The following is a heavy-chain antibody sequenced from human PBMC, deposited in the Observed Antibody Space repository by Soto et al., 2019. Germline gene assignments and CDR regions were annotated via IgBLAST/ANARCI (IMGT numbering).Heavy chain of an antibody. J-gene: IGHJ6*02. CDR1: GYTFTTYG. D-gene: IGHD3-16*01. CDR2: ISGYNGNT. CDR3: GREGEMPYYSYGLDV. Sequence: QVQLVQSGAEVKKPGASVKVSCKSSGYTFTTYGISWVRQAPGQGLEWMGWISGYNGNTKYEQKFQGRVTMTTDTSTSASYKDLSSLRSDDTAVDYCGREGEMPYYSYGLDVWGQGTTVTVYS. V-gene: IGHV1-18*01.